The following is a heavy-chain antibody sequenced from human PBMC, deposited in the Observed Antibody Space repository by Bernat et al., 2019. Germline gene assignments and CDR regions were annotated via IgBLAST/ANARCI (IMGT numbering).Heavy chain of an antibody. J-gene: IGHJ6*02. V-gene: IGHV3-23*01. Sequence: EVQLLESGGGLVQPGGSLRLSCAASGFTFSSYAMSWVRQAPGKGLEWVSAISGSGGSTYYADSVKGHFTISGDNSKNTLYLQMNSLRVEDTAVYYCEKGQSYYNCYVMGVWGQGTTVTVSS. CDR3: EKGQSYYNCYVMGV. CDR1: GFTFSSYA. CDR2: ISGSGGST.